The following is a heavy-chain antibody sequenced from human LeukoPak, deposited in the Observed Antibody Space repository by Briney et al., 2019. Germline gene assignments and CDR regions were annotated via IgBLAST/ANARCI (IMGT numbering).Heavy chain of an antibody. D-gene: IGHD3-22*01. V-gene: IGHV3-23*01. Sequence: GGPLRLSCATSGFSFSSYAMSWVRQAPGKGLEWVSAMSSSDDGRYYAASVRGRFTISRDTSRSTLYLQMNSLRAEDTAVYYCARDLGQYYDTSDSWFDPWGQGTLVTVSS. J-gene: IGHJ5*02. CDR2: MSSSDDGR. CDR1: GFSFSSYA. CDR3: ARDLGQYYDTSDSWFDP.